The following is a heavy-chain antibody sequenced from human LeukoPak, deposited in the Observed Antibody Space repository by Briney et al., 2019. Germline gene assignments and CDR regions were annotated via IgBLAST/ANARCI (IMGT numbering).Heavy chain of an antibody. CDR3: AREGGLVRFGELLTAFDI. CDR1: GFTLSNFW. J-gene: IGHJ3*02. D-gene: IGHD3-10*01. Sequence: GGSLRLSCAASGFTLSNFWMNWVRQAPGKGLEWVSYISSSSSTIYYADSVEGRFTISRDNAKNSLYLQVNSLRAEDTAVYYCAREGGLVRFGELLTAFDIWGQGTMVTVSS. CDR2: ISSSSSTI. V-gene: IGHV3-48*01.